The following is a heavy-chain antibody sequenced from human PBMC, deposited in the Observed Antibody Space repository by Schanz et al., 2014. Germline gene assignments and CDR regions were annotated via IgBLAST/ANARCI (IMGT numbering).Heavy chain of an antibody. J-gene: IGHJ4*02. CDR2: IWYDGSNK. CDR3: ARDGDFDY. V-gene: IGHV3-33*01. CDR1: GFTFSNYG. Sequence: QVQLVESGGGVVQPGRSLRLSCAASGFTFSNYGMHWVRQAPGKGLEWVAIIWYDGSNKYYADSVKGRFTISRDNSKNTLFLQMSSLRAEDTAVYYCARDGDFDYWGQGTLVTVSS.